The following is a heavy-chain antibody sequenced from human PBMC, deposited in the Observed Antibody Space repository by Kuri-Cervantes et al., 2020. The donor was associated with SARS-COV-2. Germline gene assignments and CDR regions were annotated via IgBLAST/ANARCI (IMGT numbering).Heavy chain of an antibody. CDR2: IYYSGST. CDR1: GRSISSYY. CDR3: ARRTVGHFDL. D-gene: IGHD3-16*01. V-gene: IGHV4-59*01. J-gene: IGHJ2*01. Sequence: SETLSLTCTVSGRSISSYYWSWIRQPPGKGLEWIGYIYYSGSTNYNPSLKSRVTISVDTSKNQFSLKLSSVTAADTAVYYCARRTVGHFDLWGRGTLVTVSS.